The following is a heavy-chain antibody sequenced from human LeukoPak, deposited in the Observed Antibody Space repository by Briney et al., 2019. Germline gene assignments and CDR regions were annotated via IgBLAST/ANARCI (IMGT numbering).Heavy chain of an antibody. D-gene: IGHD3-22*01. Sequence: GGSLRLSCAASGFTFSDYYMNWIRQAPGKGLEWVSYISSSGSTIYYADSVKGRFTISRDNAKNSLYLQMNSLRAEDTAVYYCARVLYYYDSSGYYAPFDYWGQGTLVTVSS. CDR3: ARVLYYYDSSGYYAPFDY. J-gene: IGHJ4*02. V-gene: IGHV3-11*01. CDR2: ISSSGSTI. CDR1: GFTFSDYY.